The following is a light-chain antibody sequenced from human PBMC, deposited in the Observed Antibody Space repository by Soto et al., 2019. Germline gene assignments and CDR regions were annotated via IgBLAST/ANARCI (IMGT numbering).Light chain of an antibody. CDR1: SSDVGGYNY. J-gene: IGLJ1*01. V-gene: IGLV2-14*01. Sequence: SVLTQPASVSVSPGQSITISCTGTSSDVGGYNYVSWYQQHPGKAPKLMIYEVSNRPSGVSNRFSGSKSGNTASLTISGLQAEDEADYYCSSYTSSSPYVFGTGTKVTVL. CDR2: EVS. CDR3: SSYTSSSPYV.